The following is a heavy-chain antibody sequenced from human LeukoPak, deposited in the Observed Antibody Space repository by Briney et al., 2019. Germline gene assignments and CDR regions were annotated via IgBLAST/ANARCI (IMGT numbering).Heavy chain of an antibody. CDR1: GYTLTELS. Sequence: GASVKVSCKVSGYTLTELSMHWVRQAPGKGLEWMGGFDPEDGETIYAQKFQGRVTMTRNTSISTAYMELSSLRSEDTAVYYCARGVETTVVTPGYWGQGTLVTVSS. J-gene: IGHJ4*02. CDR3: ARGVETTVVTPGY. V-gene: IGHV1-24*01. CDR2: FDPEDGET. D-gene: IGHD4-23*01.